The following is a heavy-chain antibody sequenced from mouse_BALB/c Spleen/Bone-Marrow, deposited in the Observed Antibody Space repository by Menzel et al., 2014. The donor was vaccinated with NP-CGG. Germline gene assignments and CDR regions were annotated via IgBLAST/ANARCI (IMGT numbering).Heavy chain of an antibody. CDR1: GYTFTSYW. V-gene: IGHV1-5*01. CDR3: TKKASRLRAMDC. CDR2: IYPGNSDT. D-gene: IGHD1-2*01. J-gene: IGHJ4*01. Sequence: EVQLQQSGTVLARPGASVKMSCKASGYTFTSYWMHWVKQRPGQGLEWIGAIYPGNSDTSYNQKFKGKAKLTAVTSTSTAYVELSSLTNEDSAVYYCTKKASRLRAMDCWGQGTSVTVSS.